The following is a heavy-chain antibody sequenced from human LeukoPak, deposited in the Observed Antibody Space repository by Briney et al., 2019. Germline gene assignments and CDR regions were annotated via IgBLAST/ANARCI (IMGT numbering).Heavy chain of an antibody. J-gene: IGHJ4*02. CDR2: IYPGDSDT. V-gene: IGHV5-51*01. D-gene: IGHD5-24*01. Sequence: GESLKISCQASGYSFTSYWIGWVRQMPGKGLECMGIIYPGDSDTRYSPSFQGQVTISTDKSISTAYLQWSSLKAPDTAMYYCAREMTTGNWDYWGQGTLVTVSS. CDR3: AREMTTGNWDY. CDR1: GYSFTSYW.